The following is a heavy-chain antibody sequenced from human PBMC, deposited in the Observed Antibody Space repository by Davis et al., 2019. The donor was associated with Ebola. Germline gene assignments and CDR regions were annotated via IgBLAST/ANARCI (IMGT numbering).Heavy chain of an antibody. J-gene: IGHJ4*02. Sequence: GESLKISCAASGFTFSSYWMSWVRQAPGKGLEWVANINQDGSEKYYVDSVKGRFTISRDNAENSLYLQMNSLRAEDTAVYYSARAGYNANYYIAYWGQGSLVTVSS. V-gene: IGHV3-7*01. CDR2: INQDGSEK. CDR1: GFTFSSYW. CDR3: ARAGYNANYYIAY. D-gene: IGHD5-24*01.